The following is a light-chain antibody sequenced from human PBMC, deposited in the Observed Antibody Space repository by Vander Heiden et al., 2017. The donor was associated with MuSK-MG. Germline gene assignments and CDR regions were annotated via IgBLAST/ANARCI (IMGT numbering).Light chain of an antibody. CDR1: QSVTSSY. CDR2: GAS. CDR3: QQYGNSPRYT. J-gene: IGKJ2*01. V-gene: IGKV3-20*01. Sequence: VLPQSSGTLSLSPGERATLSCRATQSVTSSYLAWYQQKPGQAARLLIYGASNRAAGIPDRFSGSGSGTDFTLTISRLEPEDFAVYYCQQYGNSPRYTFGQGTKLEIK.